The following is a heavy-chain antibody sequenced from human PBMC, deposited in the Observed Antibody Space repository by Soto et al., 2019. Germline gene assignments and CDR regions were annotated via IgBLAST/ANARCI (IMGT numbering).Heavy chain of an antibody. CDR1: GFTFSSYW. CDR3: AKARCYTTDCYVPDS. CDR2: INTDGSST. V-gene: IGHV3-74*01. D-gene: IGHD3-16*02. Sequence: PGGSLRLSCAASGFTFSSYWMHWVRQAPGKGLVWVSRINTDGSSTSYADSVKGRFTISRDNAENTLYLQMNSLRAEDTAMYYCAKARCYTTDCYVPDSWGQGTLVTVSS. J-gene: IGHJ5*01.